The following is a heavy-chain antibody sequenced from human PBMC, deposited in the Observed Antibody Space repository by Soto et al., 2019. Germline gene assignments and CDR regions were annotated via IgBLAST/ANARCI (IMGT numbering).Heavy chain of an antibody. V-gene: IGHV1-2*02. Sequence: ASVKVSCKASGYTFAGYYMHWMRQAPGQGLEWMGWINPNSGGTNYAQKFQGRVTMTRDTSISTAYMELSRLRSDDTAVYYCAREYYYDSSGYYWFDPWGQGTLVTVSS. J-gene: IGHJ5*02. CDR2: INPNSGGT. CDR3: AREYYYDSSGYYWFDP. D-gene: IGHD3-22*01. CDR1: GYTFAGYY.